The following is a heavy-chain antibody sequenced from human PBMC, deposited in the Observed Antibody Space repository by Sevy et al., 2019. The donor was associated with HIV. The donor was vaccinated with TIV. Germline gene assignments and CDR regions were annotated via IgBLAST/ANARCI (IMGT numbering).Heavy chain of an antibody. D-gene: IGHD3-22*01. CDR1: GFTFDDYA. CDR3: AKGWDYDSSGLHAFDI. Sequence: GGSLRLSCAASGFTFDDYAMHWVRQAPGKGLEWVSGISWNSGSIGYADSVKGRFTISRDNAKNSLYLQMNSLRAEDTALSYCAKGWDYDSSGLHAFDIWGQGTMVTVSS. CDR2: ISWNSGSI. V-gene: IGHV3-9*01. J-gene: IGHJ3*02.